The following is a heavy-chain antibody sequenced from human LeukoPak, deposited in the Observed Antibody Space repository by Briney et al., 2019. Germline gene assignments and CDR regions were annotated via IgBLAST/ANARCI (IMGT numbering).Heavy chain of an antibody. CDR2: IYNSVYT. Sequence: PSETLSLTCTVSGGSISSYYWSWIRQPAGKGLEWIGRIYNSVYTEYNPSLKTRVTMSLDTSTNQFSLRLSSVTAADTAVYYCARDCSGGSCHPAGFDFWGQGTLVTVSS. CDR3: ARDCSGGSCHPAGFDF. V-gene: IGHV4-4*07. J-gene: IGHJ4*02. CDR1: GGSISSYY. D-gene: IGHD2-15*01.